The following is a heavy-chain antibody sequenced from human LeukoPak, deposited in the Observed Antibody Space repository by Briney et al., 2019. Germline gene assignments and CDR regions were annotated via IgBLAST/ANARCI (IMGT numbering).Heavy chain of an antibody. CDR2: ISYDGSNK. CDR3: AKGGASSLPLPGNWYFDL. V-gene: IGHV3-30*18. J-gene: IGHJ2*01. D-gene: IGHD6-6*01. CDR1: GFTFSSYG. Sequence: GGSLRLSCAASGFTFSSYGMHWVRQAPGKGLEWVAVISYDGSNKYYADSVKGRFTISRDNSKNTLYLQMNSLRAEDTAVYYCAKGGASSLPLPGNWYFDLWGRGTLVTVSS.